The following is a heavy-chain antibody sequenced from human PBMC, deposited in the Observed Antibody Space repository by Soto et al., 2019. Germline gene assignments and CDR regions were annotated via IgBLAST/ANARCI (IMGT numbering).Heavy chain of an antibody. V-gene: IGHV3-NL1*01. D-gene: IGHD2-2*01. CDR3: AKDALGYCISTSCLGPDY. CDR1: GFTFSSYG. J-gene: IGHJ4*02. Sequence: PGGSLRLSCAGSGFTFSSYGMHWVRQAPGKGLEWVAVICCGGSSTYYADSVKGRFTISRDNSKNTLYLQMNSLRAEDTAVYYCAKDALGYCISTSCLGPDYWGQGTLVTVSS. CDR2: ICCGGSST.